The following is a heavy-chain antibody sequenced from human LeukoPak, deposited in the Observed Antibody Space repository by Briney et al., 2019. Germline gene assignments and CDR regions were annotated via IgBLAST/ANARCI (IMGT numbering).Heavy chain of an antibody. CDR3: ARDQLGHFDY. Sequence: GGSLRPSCAASGFTFSSYSMNWVRQAPGKGLEWVSSISSSSSYIYYADSVKGRFTISRDNAKNSLYLQMNSLRAEDTAVYYCARDQLGHFDYWGQGTLVTVSS. J-gene: IGHJ4*02. V-gene: IGHV3-21*01. CDR2: ISSSSSYI. D-gene: IGHD1-1*01. CDR1: GFTFSSYS.